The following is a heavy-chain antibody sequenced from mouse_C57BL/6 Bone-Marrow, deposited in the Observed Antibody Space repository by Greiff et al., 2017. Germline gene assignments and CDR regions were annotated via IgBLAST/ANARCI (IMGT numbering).Heavy chain of an antibody. D-gene: IGHD1-1*01. Sequence: EVMLVESGGGLVQSGRSLRLSCATSGFTFSDFYMEWVRQAPGKGLEWIAASRNKANDYTTEYSASVKGRFIVSRDTSQSILYLQMNALRAEDTAIYYCARDGAYGSSYGAMDYWGQGTSVTVSS. CDR3: ARDGAYGSSYGAMDY. CDR2: SRNKANDYTT. J-gene: IGHJ4*01. CDR1: GFTFSDFY. V-gene: IGHV7-1*01.